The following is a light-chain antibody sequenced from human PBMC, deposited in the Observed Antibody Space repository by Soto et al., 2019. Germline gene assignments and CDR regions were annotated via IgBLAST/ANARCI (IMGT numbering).Light chain of an antibody. J-gene: IGKJ1*01. CDR1: QSVSSN. Sequence: EILMTQAPATRSVSRGVRAAGSCRASQSVSSNLAWYQQKPGQAPRLLIYGASTRATGIPARFSGSGSGPEFSLTCSSLQSEDFAVYYCQQYNNWPRTFGQGTKVDIK. CDR3: QQYNNWPRT. CDR2: GAS. V-gene: IGKV3-15*01.